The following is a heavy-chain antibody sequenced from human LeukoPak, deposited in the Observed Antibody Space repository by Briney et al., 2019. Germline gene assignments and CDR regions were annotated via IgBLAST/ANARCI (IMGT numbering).Heavy chain of an antibody. V-gene: IGHV4-34*01. CDR1: GGSFSGYY. D-gene: IGHD2-2*01. J-gene: IGHJ6*02. CDR2: INHSGST. Sequence: PSETLSLTCAVYGGSFSGYYWSWIRQPPGKGLEWIGEINHSGSTNYNPSLKSRVTISVDTSKNQFSLKLSSVTAADTAVYYCARGGIVVVPAAMPGYYYCGMDVWGQGTTVTVSS. CDR3: ARGGIVVVPAAMPGYYYCGMDV.